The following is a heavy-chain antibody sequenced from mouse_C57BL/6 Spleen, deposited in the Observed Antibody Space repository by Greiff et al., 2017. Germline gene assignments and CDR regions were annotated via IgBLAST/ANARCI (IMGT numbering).Heavy chain of an antibody. CDR3: ARGERYFDY. J-gene: IGHJ2*01. Sequence: EVQLQESGPGLVKPSQSLSLTCSVTGYSITSGYYWNWIRQFPGNKLEWMGYISYDGSNNYNPSLKNRISITRDTSKNQFFLKLNSVTTEDTATYYCARGERYFDYWGQGTTLTVSS. CDR1: GYSITSGYY. V-gene: IGHV3-6*01. CDR2: ISYDGSN.